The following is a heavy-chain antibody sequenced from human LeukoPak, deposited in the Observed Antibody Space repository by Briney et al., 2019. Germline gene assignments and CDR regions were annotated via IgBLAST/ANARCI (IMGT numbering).Heavy chain of an antibody. CDR1: GGSFSGYY. V-gene: IGHV4-34*01. CDR3: ARGRSSGWPRGAFDI. J-gene: IGHJ3*02. CDR2: INHSGST. D-gene: IGHD6-19*01. Sequence: SETLSLTCAVYGGSFSGYYWSWIRQPPGKGLEWIGEINHSGSTNYNPSLKSRVTISVDTSKNQFSLKLTSVTAADTAVYYCARGRSSGWPRGAFDIWGQGTVVTVSS.